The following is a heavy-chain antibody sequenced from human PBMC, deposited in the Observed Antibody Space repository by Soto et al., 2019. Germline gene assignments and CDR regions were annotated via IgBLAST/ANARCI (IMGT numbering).Heavy chain of an antibody. V-gene: IGHV3-23*01. D-gene: IGHD6-6*01. Sequence: EVQLLESGGGLVQPGGSLRLSCAASGFTFSTYAMSWVRQAPGKGLEWVSAISGTGGSTYYADSVKGRFTISRDNSKNTSDLQMNSLRAEDTAVYYCAKNWDTTSSSSSHWGQGTLVTVSS. CDR1: GFTFSTYA. CDR2: ISGTGGST. J-gene: IGHJ4*02. CDR3: AKNWDTTSSSSSH.